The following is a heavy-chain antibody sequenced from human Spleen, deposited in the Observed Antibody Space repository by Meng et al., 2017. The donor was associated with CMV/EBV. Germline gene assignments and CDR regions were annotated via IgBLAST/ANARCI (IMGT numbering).Heavy chain of an antibody. CDR2: INTSGGTT. CDR1: GFTFNTYS. D-gene: IGHD4-23*01. V-gene: IGHV3-23*01. J-gene: IGHJ4*02. Sequence: GESLKISCAASGFTFNTYSMNWVRQAPGKGLEWVPTINTSGGTTYYTVSVKGRFTLSRDNSKNMVYLQMNSLRAEDTAVYYCATRPGPYGGRFENWGQGTLVTVSS. CDR3: ATRPGPYGGRFEN.